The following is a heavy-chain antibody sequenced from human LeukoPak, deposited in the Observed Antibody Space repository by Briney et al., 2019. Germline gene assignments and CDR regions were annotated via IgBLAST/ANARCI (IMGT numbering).Heavy chain of an antibody. Sequence: GGSLRLSCAASGFTFSSYGMHWVRQAPGKGLEWVAVILYDGSNKYYADSVKGRFTISRDNSKNTLYLQMNSLRAEDTAVYYCAKEYGSEWFGELFHPWGQGTLVTVSS. D-gene: IGHD3-10*01. CDR3: AKEYGSEWFGELFHP. CDR1: GFTFSSYG. J-gene: IGHJ5*02. CDR2: ILYDGSNK. V-gene: IGHV3-30*18.